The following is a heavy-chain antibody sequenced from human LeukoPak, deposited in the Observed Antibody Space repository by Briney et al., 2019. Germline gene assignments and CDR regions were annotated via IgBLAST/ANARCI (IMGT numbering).Heavy chain of an antibody. V-gene: IGHV4-61*02. D-gene: IGHD5-24*01. CDR1: GGSISSGSYH. Sequence: MSSETLSLTCTVSGGSISSGSYHWSWIRQPAGKGLEWIGRIYTSGSTNYNPSLKRRVTISVDTPKNQFSLKLSSVTAADTAVCYCARGSAGLRDDAFDIWGQGTMVTVSS. CDR3: ARGSAGLRDDAFDI. CDR2: IYTSGST. J-gene: IGHJ3*02.